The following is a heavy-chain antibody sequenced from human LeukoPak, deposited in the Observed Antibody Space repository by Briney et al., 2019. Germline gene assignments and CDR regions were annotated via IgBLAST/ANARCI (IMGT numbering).Heavy chain of an antibody. CDR1: GFTFSRSW. V-gene: IGHV3-7*01. Sequence: AGSLRVSCAPSGFTFSRSWMSCLRQPPGKGLQWVANINQDGSEKYYVDSVKGRFTISKDNAKNSLYLQMNSLRAEDTGVYYCARYENWGQGTLVTVSS. D-gene: IGHD3-16*01. CDR2: INQDGSEK. CDR3: ARYEN. J-gene: IGHJ4*02.